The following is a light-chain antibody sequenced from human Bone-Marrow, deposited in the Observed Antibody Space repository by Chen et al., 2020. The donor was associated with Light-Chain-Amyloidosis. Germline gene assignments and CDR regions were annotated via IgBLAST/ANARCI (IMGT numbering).Light chain of an antibody. J-gene: IGKJ1*01. CDR1: QSVSSY. Sequence: ETVLTQSPATLSLSPGERATLSCRASQSVSSYLAWYQQKPGQAPRLLIYDASNRATGIPARFSGSGSGTDFTLTISSLGPEDFAVYYCQQRSNWPPTFGQGTKVEIK. CDR3: QQRSNWPPT. V-gene: IGKV3-11*01. CDR2: DAS.